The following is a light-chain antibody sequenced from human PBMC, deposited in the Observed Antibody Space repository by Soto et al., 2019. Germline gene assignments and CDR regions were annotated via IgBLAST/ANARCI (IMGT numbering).Light chain of an antibody. Sequence: SYELTQPPSVSVAPGKTARITCGGNNIGRKSVHWYQQKPGQAPVLVIYYDNTRPSGIPERISGSNSGNTATLTFSRVEAGDEADYYCQVWDTSSDHVVFGGGTKLTVL. J-gene: IGLJ2*01. CDR1: NIGRKS. CDR3: QVWDTSSDHVV. V-gene: IGLV3-21*04. CDR2: YDN.